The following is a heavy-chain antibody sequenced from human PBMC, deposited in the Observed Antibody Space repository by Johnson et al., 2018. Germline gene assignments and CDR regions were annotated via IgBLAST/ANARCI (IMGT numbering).Heavy chain of an antibody. Sequence: VQLVQSGGGLVKXGGSLRLXCTASGFTFSSYSINWVRQAPGKGLEWVSSISSSSTYIYHADPVKGRFTISRDNAKNSLYLQMNSLRAEDTAVYYRGRNPRYDSGSYGDAFDIWGQGTMVTVSS. V-gene: IGHV3-21*01. CDR3: GRNPRYDSGSYGDAFDI. CDR2: ISSSSTYI. CDR1: GFTFSSYS. D-gene: IGHD1-26*01. J-gene: IGHJ3*02.